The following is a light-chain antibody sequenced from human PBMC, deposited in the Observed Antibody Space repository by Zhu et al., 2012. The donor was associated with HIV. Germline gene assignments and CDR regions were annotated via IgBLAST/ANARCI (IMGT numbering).Light chain of an antibody. V-gene: IGKV3D-15*01. J-gene: IGKJ5*01. CDR3: QRSNNWPLT. CDR1: QSVSTN. Sequence: TLMTQSPDTLSVSPGERAALSCRASQSVSTNVTWYQHKPGQAPRLLIYGTSTRAAGTPARFIGSGSGTEFTLTISSLQSEDYAVYYCQRSNNWPLTFGQGTRLEI. CDR2: GTS.